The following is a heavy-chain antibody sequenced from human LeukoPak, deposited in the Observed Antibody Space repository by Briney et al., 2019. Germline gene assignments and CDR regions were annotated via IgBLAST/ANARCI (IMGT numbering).Heavy chain of an antibody. CDR2: IYHSGST. J-gene: IGHJ4*02. CDR1: GGSISSGGYS. V-gene: IGHV4-30-2*01. D-gene: IGHD3-10*01. Sequence: SETLSLTCAASGGSISSGGYSWSWIRQPPGKGLEWIGYIYHSGSTYYNPSLKSRVTISVDRSKNQFSLKLSSVTAADTAVYYCAGMVRGVISMAFDYWGQGTLVTVSS. CDR3: AGMVRGVISMAFDY.